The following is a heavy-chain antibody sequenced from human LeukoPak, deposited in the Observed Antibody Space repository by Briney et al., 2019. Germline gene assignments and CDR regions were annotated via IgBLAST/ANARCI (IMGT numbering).Heavy chain of an antibody. CDR1: GFTFSSYA. Sequence: GGSLRLSCSASGFTFSSYAMHWVRQAPGKGLEWVSVIYSGGSTYYADSVKGRFTISRDNSKNTLYLQMNSLRAEDTAVYYCARVDYGDYGFDYWGQGTLVTVSS. D-gene: IGHD4-17*01. V-gene: IGHV3-66*01. J-gene: IGHJ4*02. CDR2: IYSGGST. CDR3: ARVDYGDYGFDY.